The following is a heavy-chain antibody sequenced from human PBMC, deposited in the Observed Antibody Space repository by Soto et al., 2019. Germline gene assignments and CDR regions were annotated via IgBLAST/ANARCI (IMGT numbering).Heavy chain of an antibody. CDR1: GFTFSSYA. D-gene: IGHD5-18*01. CDR3: ANRAWIQLWPYRAESFQH. Sequence: EVQLLESGGGLVQPGGSLRLSCAASGFTFSSYAMSWVLQAPGKGLEWVSAIRGSGGSTYYADSVKGRFTISRDNSKNTLYLKMNSLRAEDTAVYYCANRAWIQLWPYRAESFQHWSQGTLVTVSS. V-gene: IGHV3-23*01. CDR2: IRGSGGST. J-gene: IGHJ1*01.